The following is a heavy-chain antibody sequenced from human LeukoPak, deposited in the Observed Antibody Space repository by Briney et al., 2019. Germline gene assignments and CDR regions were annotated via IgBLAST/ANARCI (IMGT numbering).Heavy chain of an antibody. J-gene: IGHJ3*02. Sequence: PGGSLRLSCAASGFTFSSYSMNWVRQAPGKGLEWVSSISSSSSYIYYADSVKGRFTISRDNAKNSLYLQMNSLRAEDTAVYYCARDKRTYDSSGYTPREDAFDIWGQGTMVTVSS. V-gene: IGHV3-21*01. CDR1: GFTFSSYS. CDR2: ISSSSSYI. CDR3: ARDKRTYDSSGYTPREDAFDI. D-gene: IGHD3-22*01.